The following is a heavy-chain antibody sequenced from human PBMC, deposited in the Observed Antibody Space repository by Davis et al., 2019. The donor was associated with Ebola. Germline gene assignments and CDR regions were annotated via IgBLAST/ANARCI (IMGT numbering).Heavy chain of an antibody. J-gene: IGHJ6*02. CDR3: TCSSDGMDV. CDR2: ISSSSSTI. D-gene: IGHD3-10*02. CDR1: GFTFSSYS. Sequence: GGSLRLSCAASGFTFSSYSMNWVRQAPGKGLEWVSSISSSSSTIYYADSVKGRFTISRDNAKNSLYLQMNSLKTEDTAVYYCTCSSDGMDVWGQGTTVTVSS. V-gene: IGHV3-48*01.